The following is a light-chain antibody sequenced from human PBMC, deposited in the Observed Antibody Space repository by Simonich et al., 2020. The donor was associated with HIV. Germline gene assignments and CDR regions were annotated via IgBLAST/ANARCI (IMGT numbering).Light chain of an antibody. CDR1: SGSVSTSYY. J-gene: IGLJ3*02. V-gene: IGLV8-61*01. CDR3: GLSMGSGISV. Sequence: QTVVTQEPSFSVSPGGTVTLTCGLSSGSVSTSYYPSWYQQTPGQAPRTLIYSTNPRSSGVPVRFSGSILGNKAALTITGAQADDESDYYCGLSMGSGISVFGGGTNLTVL. CDR2: STN.